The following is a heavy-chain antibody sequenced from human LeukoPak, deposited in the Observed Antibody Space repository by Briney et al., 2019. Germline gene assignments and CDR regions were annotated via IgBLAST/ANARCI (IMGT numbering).Heavy chain of an antibody. CDR3: ASPSGYCSGGSCYDY. D-gene: IGHD2-15*01. CDR2: IYTSGST. Sequence: SETLSLTCTVSGGSISSYYWSWIRQPAGKGLEWIGRIYTSGSTNYNPSLKSRVTISVDTSKNQFSLKLSSVTAADTAVYYCASPSGYCSGGSCYDYWGQGTLVTVSS. V-gene: IGHV4-4*07. CDR1: GGSISSYY. J-gene: IGHJ4*02.